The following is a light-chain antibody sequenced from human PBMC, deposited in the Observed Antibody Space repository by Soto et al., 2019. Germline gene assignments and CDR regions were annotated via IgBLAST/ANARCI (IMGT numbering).Light chain of an antibody. J-gene: IGKJ1*01. CDR2: GAS. CDR3: QHYFTSPTT. V-gene: IGKV3-20*01. Sequence: EIVLTQSPGTLSLSPGERATLSCRASQTVTSSYLAWYQQKPRQAPRLLIYGASSRATGIPDWFSGSGSGTDFTLTISRLEPEDFAVYYCQHYFTSPTTFGQGTKVEI. CDR1: QTVTSSY.